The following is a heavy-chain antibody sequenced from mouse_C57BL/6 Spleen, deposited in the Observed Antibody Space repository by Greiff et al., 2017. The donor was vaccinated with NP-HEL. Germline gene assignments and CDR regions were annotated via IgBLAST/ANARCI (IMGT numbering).Heavy chain of an antibody. CDR2: IYPGDGDT. J-gene: IGHJ4*01. V-gene: IGHV1-80*01. Sequence: VQLQESGAELVKPGASVKISCKASGYAFSSYWMYWVKQRPGKGLEWIGQIYPGDGDTNYNGKFKGKATLTADKSSSTAYMQLSSLTSEDSAVYFCAREYYAMDYWGQGTSVTVSS. CDR1: GYAFSSYW. CDR3: AREYYAMDY.